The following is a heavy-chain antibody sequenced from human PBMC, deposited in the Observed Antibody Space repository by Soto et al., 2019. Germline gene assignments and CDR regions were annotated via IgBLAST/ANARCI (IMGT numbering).Heavy chain of an antibody. CDR2: ISYSGST. D-gene: IGHD4-17*01. CDR3: ARLATVTTLDNWFDP. Sequence: QLQLQESGPGLVQPSETLSLTCTVSGGSISSSSYYWGWIRQPPGKGLEWIGSISYSGSTYYNPSLKSRVTISVDTSKNPFSLKLSSVTAADTAVYYCARLATVTTLDNWFDPWGQGTLVTVSS. CDR1: GGSISSSSYY. J-gene: IGHJ5*02. V-gene: IGHV4-39*01.